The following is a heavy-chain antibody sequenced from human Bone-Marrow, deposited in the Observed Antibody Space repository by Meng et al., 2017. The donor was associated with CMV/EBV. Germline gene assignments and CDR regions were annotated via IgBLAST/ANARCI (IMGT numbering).Heavy chain of an antibody. J-gene: IGHJ4*02. CDR2: ISSGSSDI. D-gene: IGHD3-10*01. Sequence: GESLKISCAASGFIFSSYNINWIRQAPGRGLEWVSSISSGSSDIYYADSVKGRFTISRDNAKNSLYLQMNSLRAEDTAVYYCARDTYGSGSNFDFWGQGTLVTVSS. V-gene: IGHV3-21*01. CDR3: ARDTYGSGSNFDF. CDR1: GFIFSSYN.